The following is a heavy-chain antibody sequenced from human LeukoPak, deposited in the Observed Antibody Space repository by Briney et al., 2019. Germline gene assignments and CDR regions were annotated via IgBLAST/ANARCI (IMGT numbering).Heavy chain of an antibody. CDR1: GGSISSGGYS. J-gene: IGHJ4*02. V-gene: IGHV4-30-2*01. Sequence: SQTLSLTCAVSGGSISSGGYSWSWIRQPPGKGLEWIGYIYHSGSTYYNPSLKSRVTISVDRSKNQFSLKLSSVTAADTAVYYCARGITTPFDYWGLGTLVTVSS. CDR3: ARGITTPFDY. CDR2: IYHSGST. D-gene: IGHD2-15*01.